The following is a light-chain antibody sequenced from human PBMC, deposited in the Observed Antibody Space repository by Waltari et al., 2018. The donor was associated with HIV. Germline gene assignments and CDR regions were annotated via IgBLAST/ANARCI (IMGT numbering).Light chain of an antibody. CDR1: TSDIGGSHY. CDR3: SSYADRNGFYVV. V-gene: IGLV2-8*01. J-gene: IGLJ2*01. CDR2: EVT. Sequence: SALTQPPSAPGSPAPSVTISCPRPTSDIGGSHYSPSYQQHPGKAPKLVISEVTKRPAGVPDRFSGSKSGTTASLTVSGLQAEDEADYYCSSYADRNGFYVVFGGGTRLTVL.